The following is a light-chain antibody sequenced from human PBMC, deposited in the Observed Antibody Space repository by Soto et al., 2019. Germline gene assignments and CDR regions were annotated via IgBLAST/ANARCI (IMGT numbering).Light chain of an antibody. Sequence: QAVVTQPASVSGSPGQSITISCTGTSSDVGSYNLVSWYQQHPGKAPKLMIYEGSKRPSGVSNRFSGSKSGNTASLTISGLQAEDEADYYCCSYAGSCVVFGGGTKLTVL. V-gene: IGLV2-23*01. CDR1: SSDVGSYNL. CDR2: EGS. CDR3: CSYAGSCVV. J-gene: IGLJ2*01.